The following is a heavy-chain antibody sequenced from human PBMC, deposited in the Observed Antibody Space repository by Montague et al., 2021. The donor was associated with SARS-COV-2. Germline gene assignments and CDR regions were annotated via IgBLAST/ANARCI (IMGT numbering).Heavy chain of an antibody. V-gene: IGHV4-59*02. D-gene: IGHD1-14*01. CDR3: ARETMTADAFDI. CDR2: FYSVGST. J-gene: IGHJ3*02. CDR1: GASVGSSD. Sequence: SETLSLTCTVSGASVGSSDWGWIRQSPGKGLEWIGYFYSVGSTDYNPSLKSRATISRDTSKNQFSLKVRSVTAADTAVYYCARETMTADAFDIWGQGTMVTVCS.